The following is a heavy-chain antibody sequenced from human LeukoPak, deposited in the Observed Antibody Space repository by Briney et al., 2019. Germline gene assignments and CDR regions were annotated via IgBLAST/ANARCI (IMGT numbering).Heavy chain of an antibody. D-gene: IGHD6-19*01. V-gene: IGHV3-48*03. CDR2: ISSGATTM. J-gene: IGHJ4*02. CDR1: GFMFRSFE. CDR3: ALLAVASDFDY. Sequence: GGSLRLSCAASGFMFRSFEMYWVRQAPGKGLEWIAYISSGATTMYYADSVKGRFTISRDDAKNSLFLQMDSLRAEDTAVYYCALLAVASDFDYWGQGALVTVSS.